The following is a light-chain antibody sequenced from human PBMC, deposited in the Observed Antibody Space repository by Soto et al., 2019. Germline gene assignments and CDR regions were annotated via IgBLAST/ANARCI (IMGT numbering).Light chain of an antibody. J-gene: IGLJ1*01. CDR1: SCDVGGYNY. V-gene: IGLV2-14*01. CDR3: SSYTSSSTLCV. CDR2: DVS. Sequence: QSVLTQPASVSGSPGQSITISCTGTSCDVGGYNYVSWYQQHPGKAPKLMIYDVSNRPSGVSNRFSGSKSGNTASLTISGLQAEDEADYYCSSYTSSSTLCVFGTGTKVTVL.